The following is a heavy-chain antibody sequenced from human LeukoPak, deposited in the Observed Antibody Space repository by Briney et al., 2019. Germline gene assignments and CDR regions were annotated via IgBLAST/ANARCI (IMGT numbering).Heavy chain of an antibody. D-gene: IGHD4-11*01. V-gene: IGHV1-8*03. Sequence: GASVKVSCKXSGYTFTSYDINWVRQATGQGLEWMGWMNPNSGNTGYAQKFQGRVTITRNTSISTAYMELSSLRSEDTAVYYCARGGDTVTIDAFDIWGQGTMVTVSS. CDR1: GYTFTSYD. J-gene: IGHJ3*02. CDR2: MNPNSGNT. CDR3: ARGGDTVTIDAFDI.